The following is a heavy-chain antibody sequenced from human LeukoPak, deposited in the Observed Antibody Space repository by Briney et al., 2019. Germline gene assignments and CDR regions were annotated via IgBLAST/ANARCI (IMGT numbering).Heavy chain of an antibody. CDR1: GYTFTGYY. CDR2: INPNSGGT. CDR3: ARDQEGKRNWFDP. Sequence: ASVKVSCKASGYTFTGYYMHWVRQAPGQGLGWMGWINPNSGGTNYAQKFQGWVTMTRDTSISTAYMELSRLRSDDTAVYYCARDQEGKRNWFDPWGQGTLVTVSS. J-gene: IGHJ5*02. V-gene: IGHV1-2*04.